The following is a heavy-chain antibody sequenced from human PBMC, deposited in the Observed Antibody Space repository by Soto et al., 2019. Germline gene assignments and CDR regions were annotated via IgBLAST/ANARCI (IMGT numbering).Heavy chain of an antibody. Sequence: GGSLRLSCAASGFTFSSYWMHWVRQAPGKGLVWVSHINRDGRSTSYAASVKGRFTISRDNAKNTLYLQMNSLRAEDTAVYYCARRMTTVTNGFDPWGQGTLVTVSS. J-gene: IGHJ5*02. D-gene: IGHD4-4*01. CDR3: ARRMTTVTNGFDP. CDR1: GFTFSSYW. V-gene: IGHV3-74*01. CDR2: INRDGRST.